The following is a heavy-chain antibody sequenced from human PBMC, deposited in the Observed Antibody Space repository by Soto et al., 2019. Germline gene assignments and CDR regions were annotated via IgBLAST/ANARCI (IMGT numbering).Heavy chain of an antibody. V-gene: IGHV4-59*11. D-gene: IGHD6-19*01. CDR3: ARGGSSGWFYFDY. J-gene: IGHJ4*02. Sequence: SETLSLTCTFSCGSISSHYWIWMRQPPGKGLEYIGYIYSSGSTNYNPSLKSRVTISIDTSKSQFSLKVSSVTAADTAVYYCARGGSSGWFYFDYWGQGTLVTVSS. CDR2: IYSSGST. CDR1: CGSISSHY.